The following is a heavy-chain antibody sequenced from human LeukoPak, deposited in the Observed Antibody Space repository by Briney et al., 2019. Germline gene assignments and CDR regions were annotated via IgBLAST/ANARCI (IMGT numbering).Heavy chain of an antibody. CDR2: TYFRSKECN. Sequence: SQTPSLTCVMSRTSVTGNSAAWSWVRQSASRGLEWLGWTYFRSKECNEYAVSLKSHISINQDASKNQTSQQLNSATPADTAVYYWVREEYPGVAAGSDYYNGMDVWGQGTTVTVSS. D-gene: IGHD6-13*01. CDR3: VREEYPGVAAGSDYYNGMDV. J-gene: IGHJ6*02. CDR1: RTSVTGNSAA. V-gene: IGHV6-1*01.